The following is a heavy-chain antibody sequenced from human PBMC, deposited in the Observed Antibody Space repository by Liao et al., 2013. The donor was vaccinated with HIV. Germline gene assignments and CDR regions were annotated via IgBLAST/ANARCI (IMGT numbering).Heavy chain of an antibody. CDR2: IYTSGNP. J-gene: IGHJ4*02. CDR1: GGSISSSSYY. D-gene: IGHD3-22*01. CDR3: ATRYYYDSSGYYSPLG. Sequence: QLQLQESGPGLVKPSETLSLTCTVSGGSISSSSYYWGWIRQPPGKGLEWIGSIYTSGNPNYNPSLKSRVTISVDTSKNQFSLKLSSVTAADTAVYYCATRYYYDSSGYYSPLGWGQGTLVTVSS. V-gene: IGHV4-39*07.